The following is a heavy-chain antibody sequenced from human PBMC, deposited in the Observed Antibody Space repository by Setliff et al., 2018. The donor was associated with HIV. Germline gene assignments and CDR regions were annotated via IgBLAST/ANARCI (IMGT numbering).Heavy chain of an antibody. CDR2: ISPDNGAT. J-gene: IGHJ6*03. D-gene: IGHD5-18*01. V-gene: IGHV1-2*02. Sequence: ASVKVSCKSSGYTFTDYFMHWVRQAPGQGLEWMGWISPDNGATKISQKFRGRVTITRDTSASTAYMELSSLRSEDTAVYYCARDGGDTAMVSYYYYYYMDVWGKGTTVTVSS. CDR3: ARDGGDTAMVSYYYYYYMDV. CDR1: GYTFTDYF.